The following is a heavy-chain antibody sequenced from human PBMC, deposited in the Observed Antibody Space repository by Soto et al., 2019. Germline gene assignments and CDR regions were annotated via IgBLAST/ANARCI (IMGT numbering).Heavy chain of an antibody. CDR3: TTDRPFGVVIPYYYYYYGMDV. V-gene: IGHV3-15*07. CDR1: GFTFSNAW. J-gene: IGHJ6*02. Sequence: EVQLVESGGGLVKPGGSLRLSCAASGFTFSNAWMNWVHQAPGKGLEWVGRIKSKTDGGTTDYAAPVKGRFTISRDESKNTLYLQMNSLKTEDTAVYYCTTDRPFGVVIPYYYYYYGMDVWGQGTTVTVSS. D-gene: IGHD3-3*01. CDR2: IKSKTDGGTT.